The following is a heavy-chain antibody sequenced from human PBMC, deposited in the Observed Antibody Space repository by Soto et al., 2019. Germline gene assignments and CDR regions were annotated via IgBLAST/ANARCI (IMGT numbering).Heavy chain of an antibody. J-gene: IGHJ3*02. CDR1: GYSLTSYW. CDR2: SYPGDSDT. CDR3: AGLEGKAARPSAFDI. D-gene: IGHD6-6*01. Sequence: PGESLKISCKGSGYSLTSYWIGWVRQMPWKGLEWMGLSYPGDSDTRYSPSFQGQVTISADKSISTAYLQWSSLKASDTAMYYCAGLEGKAARPSAFDISGQGTMVTVSS. V-gene: IGHV5-51*01.